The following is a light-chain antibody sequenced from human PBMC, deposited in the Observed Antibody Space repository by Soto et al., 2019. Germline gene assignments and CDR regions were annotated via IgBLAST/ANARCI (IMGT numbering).Light chain of an antibody. CDR1: EYISSW. Sequence: DIQMTQSPSTLSASVGDRVTITCRASEYISSWLAWYQQKPGKAPKLLIYKASSLESGVPSRFSGSGSGKEFTLTSSNLQPDDFATYYCQQYKSYSLTFGGGTEVEI. V-gene: IGKV1-5*03. CDR3: QQYKSYSLT. CDR2: KAS. J-gene: IGKJ4*01.